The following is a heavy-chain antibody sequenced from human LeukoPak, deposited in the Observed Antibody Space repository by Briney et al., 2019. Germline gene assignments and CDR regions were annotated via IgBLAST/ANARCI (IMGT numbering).Heavy chain of an antibody. D-gene: IGHD4-23*01. J-gene: IGHJ3*02. CDR1: GYTFTNYD. V-gene: IGHV1-8*01. CDR2: MNPNSGNT. CDR3: ARVRGGAPSLVAAFHI. Sequence: ASVKVSCKASGYTFTNYDINWVRQATGQGLEWMGWMNPNSGNTGYAQKFQGRVTMTRNTSITTAYMELSSLRSDDTAAYYCARVRGGAPSLVAAFHIWGQGTMVTVSS.